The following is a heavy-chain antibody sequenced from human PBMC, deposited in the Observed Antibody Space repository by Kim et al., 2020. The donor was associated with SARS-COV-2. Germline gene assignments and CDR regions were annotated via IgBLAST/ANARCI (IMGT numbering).Heavy chain of an antibody. J-gene: IGHJ4*02. V-gene: IGHV4-34*01. D-gene: IGHD6-19*01. Sequence: YTPALKSRVPIPVDTSKNPFSLKLSSVTAADTAVYYCARGGSSGWYGFDYWGQGTLVTVSS. CDR3: ARGGSSGWYGFDY.